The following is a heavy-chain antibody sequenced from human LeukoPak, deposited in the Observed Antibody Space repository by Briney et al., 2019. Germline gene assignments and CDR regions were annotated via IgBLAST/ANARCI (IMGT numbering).Heavy chain of an antibody. CDR2: INPDSGVT. J-gene: IGHJ4*02. V-gene: IGHV1-2*02. D-gene: IGHD3-10*01. CDR1: GYTFKGYY. Sequence: ASVKVSCKASGYTFKGYYIYWVRQAPGQGLEWMGWINPDSGVTKPAQKYLGRLTMTSDTSSSTAFMELSSLRSDDTAIYYCARVWYGSGRFDFWGQGTLITVSS. CDR3: ARVWYGSGRFDF.